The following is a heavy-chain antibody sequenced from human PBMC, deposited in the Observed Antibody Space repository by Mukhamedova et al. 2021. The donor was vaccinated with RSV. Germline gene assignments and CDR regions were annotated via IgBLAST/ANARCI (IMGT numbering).Heavy chain of an antibody. D-gene: IGHD2-21*02. J-gene: IGHJ3*01. CDR3: VRERRGTSSDGFDV. CDR2: IGIAGDT. V-gene: IGHV3-13*01. Sequence: VRQVTGQGLEWVSAIGIAGDTFYAASVKGRVTVSRDNAKDSLYLQMNSLAAGDTAIYYSVRERRGTSSDGFDVWGQGTMVTVSS.